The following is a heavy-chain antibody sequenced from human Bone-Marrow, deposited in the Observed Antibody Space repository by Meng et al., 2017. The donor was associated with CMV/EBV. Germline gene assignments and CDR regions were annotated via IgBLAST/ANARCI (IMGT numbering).Heavy chain of an antibody. CDR2: IWYDGSNK. V-gene: IGHV3-33*06. CDR1: GFTFSSYG. Sequence: GESLKISCAASGFTFSSYGMHWVRQAPGKGLEWVAVIWYDGSNKYYADSVKGRFTISRDNSKNTLYLQMNSLRAEDTAVYYCAKSGYLWFGDLPNWFDPWGQGTLVPVSS. D-gene: IGHD3-10*01. CDR3: AKSGYLWFGDLPNWFDP. J-gene: IGHJ5*02.